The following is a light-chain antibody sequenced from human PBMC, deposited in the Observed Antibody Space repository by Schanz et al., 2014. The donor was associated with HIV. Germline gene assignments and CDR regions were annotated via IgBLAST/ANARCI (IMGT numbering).Light chain of an antibody. V-gene: IGKV3-20*01. CDR2: GAS. CDR3: QQYGSSPRT. Sequence: EIVLTQSPGTLSVSPGERATLSCRASQSVSSSYLAWYQQKPGQAPRLLIYGASSRATGIPARFSGSGSGTDFTLTINRLEPEDVAVYNCQQYGSSPRTFGQGTRVEIK. CDR1: QSVSSSY. J-gene: IGKJ1*01.